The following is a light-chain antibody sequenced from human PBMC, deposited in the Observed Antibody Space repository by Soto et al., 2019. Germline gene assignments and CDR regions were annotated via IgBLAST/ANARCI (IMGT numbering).Light chain of an antibody. CDR2: KAS. CDR1: QSISSW. V-gene: IGKV1-5*03. J-gene: IGKJ5*01. CDR3: QQYNSYPT. Sequence: DIQMTQSPSTLSASVGDRVTITCRASQSISSWLAWYQQKPGKAPNLLIYKASSLESGVPSRFSGSGSGTEFTVTISSLQSDDFATYYCQQYNSYPTFGQGTRLEIK.